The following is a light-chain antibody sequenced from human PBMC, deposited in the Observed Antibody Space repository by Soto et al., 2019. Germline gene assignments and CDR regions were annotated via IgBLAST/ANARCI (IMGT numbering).Light chain of an antibody. J-gene: IGKJ1*01. CDR2: GAS. CDR1: QSVSYN. Sequence: ETVLTQSPATLSVSPGDRATLSCSASQSVSYNLAWYQRKPGQAPRLLIYGASSRATGIPDRFSGSGSGTDFTLTISRLEPEDFAVYYCQQYGNSPPTFGQGTKVDIK. CDR3: QQYGNSPPT. V-gene: IGKV3-20*01.